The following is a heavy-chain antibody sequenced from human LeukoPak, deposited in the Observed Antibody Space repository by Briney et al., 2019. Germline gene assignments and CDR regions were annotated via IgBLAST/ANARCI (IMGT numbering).Heavy chain of an antibody. D-gene: IGHD6-6*01. CDR1: GGSFSGYY. CDR2: IYYSGST. J-gene: IGHJ6*02. V-gene: IGHV4-59*01. Sequence: SETLSLTCAVYGGSFSGYYWSWIRQPPGKGLEWIGYIYYSGSTNYNPSLKSRVTISVDTSKNQFSLKLSSVTAADTAVYYCARDRKAPYGMGVWGQGTTVTVSS. CDR3: ARDRKAPYGMGV.